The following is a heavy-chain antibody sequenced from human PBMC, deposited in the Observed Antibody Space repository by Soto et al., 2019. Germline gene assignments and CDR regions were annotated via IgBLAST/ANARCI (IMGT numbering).Heavy chain of an antibody. CDR3: ARDEVLGSAN. CDR1: GYTFSSSA. J-gene: IGHJ4*02. D-gene: IGHD3-3*02. Sequence: ASVKVSCRDSGYTFSSSARHWVRQAPGQRLEWMGWINTGNDNTKYSQKFQDRVTITRDTSASTAYMELSSLTSEDTAVYYCARDEVLGSANWGQGPLVTVS. V-gene: IGHV1-3*04. CDR2: INTGNDNT.